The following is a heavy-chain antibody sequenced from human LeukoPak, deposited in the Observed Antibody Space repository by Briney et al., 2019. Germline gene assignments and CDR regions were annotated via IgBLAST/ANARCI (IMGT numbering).Heavy chain of an antibody. J-gene: IGHJ4*02. CDR3: AKDREYYDSSGFFDY. CDR1: GFTFSSYA. CDR2: ISGSGGST. D-gene: IGHD3-22*01. V-gene: IGHV3-23*01. Sequence: GGSLRLSCAASGFTFSSYAMSWVRQAPGKELEWVSAISGSGGSTYYADSVKGRFTISRDNSKNTLYLQMNSLRAEDTAVYYCAKDREYYDSSGFFDYWGQGTLVTVSS.